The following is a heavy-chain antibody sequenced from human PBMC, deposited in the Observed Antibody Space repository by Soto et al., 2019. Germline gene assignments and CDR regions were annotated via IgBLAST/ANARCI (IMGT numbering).Heavy chain of an antibody. D-gene: IGHD6-13*01. V-gene: IGHV4-30-2*01. J-gene: IGHJ4*02. CDR3: ARESGAAAGKFFDY. CDR1: GGSISSGGYS. CDR2: IYHSGST. Sequence: SETLSLTCAVSGGSISSGGYSWSWIRQPPGKGLEWIGYIYHSGSTYYNPSLKSRVTISIDSSKNQFSLKLSSLTAADTAVYFCARESGAAAGKFFDYWGQGTLVTVSS.